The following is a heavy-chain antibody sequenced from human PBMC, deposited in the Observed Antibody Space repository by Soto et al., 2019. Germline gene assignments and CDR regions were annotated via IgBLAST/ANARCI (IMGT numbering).Heavy chain of an antibody. D-gene: IGHD6-19*01. CDR1: GFTFSNSW. V-gene: IGHV3-74*01. Sequence: SLRLSCAASGFTFSNSWMHWVRQAPGKGLVWLSHINADGSSIRYADSVRGRLTISRDNAKNSLYLQMNSLRAEDTAVYYCARVCERVAGISDYWGQGTLVTVSS. CDR3: ARVCERVAGISDY. J-gene: IGHJ4*02. CDR2: INADGSSI.